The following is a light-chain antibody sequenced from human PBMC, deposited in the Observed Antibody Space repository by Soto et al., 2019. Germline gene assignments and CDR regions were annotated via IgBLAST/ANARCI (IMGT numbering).Light chain of an antibody. J-gene: IGKJ1*01. CDR3: QQSYNNPRT. Sequence: DIQMTQSPSSLSASVGDRVTITCRASQSISSYLNWYQQRPGRAPNLLIYSATSLQSGVPSRFSGRGSGTDFTLTINSLHPEDFATYYCQQSYNNPRTFGQGTKVEIK. CDR1: QSISSY. V-gene: IGKV1-39*01. CDR2: SAT.